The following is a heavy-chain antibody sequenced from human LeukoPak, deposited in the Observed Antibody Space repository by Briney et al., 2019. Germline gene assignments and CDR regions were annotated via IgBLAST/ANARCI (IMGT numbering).Heavy chain of an antibody. CDR3: AKVVGGYSYGLGAFDI. D-gene: IGHD5-18*01. Sequence: GGSLRLSCVASGFTFTSYSMNWVRQAPGKGLEWVSTITAGGDYTYYADSVKGRFTISRDNSKNTLYLQMNSLRAEDTAVYYCAKVVGGYSYGLGAFDIWGQGTMVTVSS. J-gene: IGHJ3*02. V-gene: IGHV3-23*01. CDR1: GFTFTSYS. CDR2: ITAGGDYT.